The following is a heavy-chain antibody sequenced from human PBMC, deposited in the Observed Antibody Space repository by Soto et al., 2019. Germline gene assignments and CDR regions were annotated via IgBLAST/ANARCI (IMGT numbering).Heavy chain of an antibody. CDR1: GGSFSGYY. D-gene: IGHD2-21*02. Sequence: SLTCAVYGGSFSGYYWSWIRQPPGKGLEWIGEINHSGSTNYNPSLKSRVTISVDTSKNQFSLKLSSVTAADTAVYYCARGVVVTAMGYYYYGMDVWGQGTTVTVSS. J-gene: IGHJ6*02. V-gene: IGHV4-34*01. CDR3: ARGVVVTAMGYYYYGMDV. CDR2: INHSGST.